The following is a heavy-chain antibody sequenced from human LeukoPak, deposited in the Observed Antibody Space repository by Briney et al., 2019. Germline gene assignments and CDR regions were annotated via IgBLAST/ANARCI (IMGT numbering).Heavy chain of an antibody. D-gene: IGHD1-1*01. V-gene: IGHV1-46*01. Sequence: GASVKVSCKAFGYTFTKYYIHWVRQAPGHGLEWMGISNPSGDSTNYAQKFQGRVTMTRDTSTSTVYMDLSSLRSEDTAVYYCARWTTTFLDYWGQGTLVTVSS. CDR2: SNPSGDST. CDR3: ARWTTTFLDY. CDR1: GYTFTKYY. J-gene: IGHJ4*02.